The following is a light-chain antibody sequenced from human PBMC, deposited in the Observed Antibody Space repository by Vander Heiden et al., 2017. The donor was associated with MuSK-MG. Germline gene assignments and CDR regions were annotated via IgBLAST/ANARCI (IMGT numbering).Light chain of an antibody. CDR2: GAS. V-gene: IGKV3-15*01. J-gene: IGKJ1*01. CDR3: QHDDFWPWT. CDR1: QSVTFK. Sequence: EIVMTQSPATLSVSPGERATLSCRASQSVTFKVAWYQQKPGQAPSLLIFGASTRAAGIPARFSGSGSGTEFTLTISSLQSEDFAVYYCQHDDFWPWTFGLGTKVEIK.